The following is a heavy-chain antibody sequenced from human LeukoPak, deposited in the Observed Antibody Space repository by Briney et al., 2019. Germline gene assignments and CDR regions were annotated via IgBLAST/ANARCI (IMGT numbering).Heavy chain of an antibody. Sequence: SEKVSRKASGGTLSSYPICWVREAPGQGLECMGGILPLFGTENSAQKFPGRVAITTDESTRTAYMELSRLRSEDPAVYYCARAAFRHYDRSGLLFDYWGQGTLVTVSS. CDR1: GGTLSSYP. J-gene: IGHJ4*02. CDR3: ARAAFRHYDRSGLLFDY. D-gene: IGHD3-22*01. CDR2: ILPLFGTE. V-gene: IGHV1-69*05.